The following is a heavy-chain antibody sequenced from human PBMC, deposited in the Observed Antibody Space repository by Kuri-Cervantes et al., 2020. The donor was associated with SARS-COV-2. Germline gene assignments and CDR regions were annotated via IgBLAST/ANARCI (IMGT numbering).Heavy chain of an antibody. V-gene: IGHV1-69*13. D-gene: IGHD4-17*01. J-gene: IGHJ6*02. Sequence: SVKVSCKASGYTFTSYGISWVRQAPGQGLEWMGWIIPSFGTANYAQKFQGRVTITADESTITAYMELSSLSSEDTAVYYCARDWNYGDYRYYYYYGMDFWGQGTTVTVSS. CDR3: ARDWNYGDYRYYYYYGMDF. CDR2: IIPSFGTA. CDR1: GYTFTSYG.